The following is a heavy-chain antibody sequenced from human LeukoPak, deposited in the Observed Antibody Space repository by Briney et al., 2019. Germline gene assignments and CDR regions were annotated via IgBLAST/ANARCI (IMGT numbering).Heavy chain of an antibody. Sequence: GGSLGLSCAASGFTFSSYAMSWVRQAPGKGLEWVSAIGGSGGSTYYADSVKGRFTISRDNSKNTLYLQMNSLRAEDTAVYYCARGRYCTSTSCYSYYYYNGMDVWGQGTTVTVSS. CDR3: ARGRYCTSTSCYSYYYYNGMDV. J-gene: IGHJ6*02. D-gene: IGHD2-2*01. CDR2: IGGSGGST. CDR1: GFTFSSYA. V-gene: IGHV3-23*01.